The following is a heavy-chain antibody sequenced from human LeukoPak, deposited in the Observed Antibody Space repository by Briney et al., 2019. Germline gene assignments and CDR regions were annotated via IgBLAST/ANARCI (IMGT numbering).Heavy chain of an antibody. CDR1: GYTFTSYD. J-gene: IGHJ4*02. D-gene: IGHD3-22*01. CDR3: ASHPDYYDSSGPSDY. Sequence: ASVKVSCKASGYTFTSYDINWVRQATGQGLEWMGWMNPNSGNTGYAQKLQGRVTMTTDTSTSTAYMELRSLRSDDTAVYYCASHPDYYDSSGPSDYWGQGTLVTVSS. CDR2: MNPNSGNT. V-gene: IGHV1-8*01.